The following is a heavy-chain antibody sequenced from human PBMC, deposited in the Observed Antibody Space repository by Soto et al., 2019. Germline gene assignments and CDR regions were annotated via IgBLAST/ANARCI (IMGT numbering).Heavy chain of an antibody. D-gene: IGHD3-3*01. CDR2: ISSSSSYI. V-gene: IGHV3-21*01. Sequence: GGSLRLSCAASGFTFSSYSMNWVRQAPGKGLEWVSSISSSSSYIYYADSVKGRFTISRDNAKNSLYLQMNSLRAEDTAVYYCARGSYDFWSGSPPRGMDVWGQGTTVTVSS. J-gene: IGHJ6*02. CDR3: ARGSYDFWSGSPPRGMDV. CDR1: GFTFSSYS.